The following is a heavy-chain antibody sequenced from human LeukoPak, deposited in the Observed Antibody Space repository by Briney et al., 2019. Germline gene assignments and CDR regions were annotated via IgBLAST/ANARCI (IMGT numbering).Heavy chain of an antibody. CDR1: GFTFSSYW. V-gene: IGHV3-74*01. CDR3: AGFGKDTAMVTAPPADY. J-gene: IGHJ4*02. Sequence: PGGSLRLSCAASGFTFSSYWMHWVRQAPGKGLVWVSRIDTDGTDTTYADSVKGRFTISRDNAKNTLYLQMNSLRAEDTAVYYCAGFGKDTAMVTAPPADYWGQGTLVTVSS. D-gene: IGHD5-18*01. CDR2: IDTDGTDT.